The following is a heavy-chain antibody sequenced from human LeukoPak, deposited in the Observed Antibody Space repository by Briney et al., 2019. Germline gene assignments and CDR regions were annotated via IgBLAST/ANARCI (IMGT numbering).Heavy chain of an antibody. CDR2: FDPEDGET. CDR1: GYTLTELS. V-gene: IGHV1-24*01. D-gene: IGHD3-10*02. CDR3: ATRRRTRFGDAFDI. Sequence: ASVKVSCKVSGYTLTELSMHWVRQAPGKGLEWMRGFDPEDGETIYAQKFQGRVTMTEDTSTDTAYMELSSLRSEDTAVYYCATRRRTRFGDAFDIWGLGTMVTVSS. J-gene: IGHJ3*02.